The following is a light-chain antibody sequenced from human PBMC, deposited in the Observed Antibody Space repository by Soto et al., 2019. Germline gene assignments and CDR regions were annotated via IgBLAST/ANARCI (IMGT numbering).Light chain of an antibody. CDR3: GTWDSSLSAGWV. Sequence: QSVLTQPPSVSAAPGQKVTISCSGSSSNIGNNYVSWYRQLPGTAPKLLIYDNNKRPSGIPDRFSGSKSGTSATLGITGLQTGDEADYYCGTWDSSLSAGWVFGGGTKLTVL. V-gene: IGLV1-51*01. J-gene: IGLJ3*02. CDR1: SSNIGNNY. CDR2: DNN.